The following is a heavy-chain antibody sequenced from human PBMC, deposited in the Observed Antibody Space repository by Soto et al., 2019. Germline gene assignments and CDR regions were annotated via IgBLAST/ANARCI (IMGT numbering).Heavy chain of an antibody. CDR2: ISDIGGQT. J-gene: IGHJ4*02. V-gene: IGHV3-23*01. D-gene: IGHD3-9*01. CDR3: AREMWGWGYDILGVDISFDH. CDR1: GFTFEDYA. Sequence: VGSLRLSCEVSGFTFEDYAMNWVRRAPGKGLEWVSSISDIGGQTYYADSVKGRFTISRDMSKKTVHLRMNNLRADDTGVYFCAREMWGWGYDILGVDISFDHWGQGTPVTVSS.